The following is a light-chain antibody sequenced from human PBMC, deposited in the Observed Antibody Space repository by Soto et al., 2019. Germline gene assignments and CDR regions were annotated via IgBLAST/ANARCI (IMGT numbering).Light chain of an antibody. Sequence: QSALTQPPSASGSPGQSLTISCTGTSSDVGFYNFVSWCQQRPGKAPKLVIYEVTKRPSGVPDRFSGSKSGSTASLTVSGLQADDEADYYCASYAGTKLFVFGSGTKVTVL. CDR2: EVT. CDR1: SSDVGFYNF. CDR3: ASYAGTKLFV. V-gene: IGLV2-8*01. J-gene: IGLJ1*01.